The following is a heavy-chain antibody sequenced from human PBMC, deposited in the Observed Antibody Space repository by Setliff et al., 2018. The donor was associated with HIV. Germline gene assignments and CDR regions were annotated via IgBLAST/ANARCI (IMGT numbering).Heavy chain of an antibody. CDR2: ISISGDT. CDR1: GGSVTSYY. V-gene: IGHV4-4*07. CDR3: ARDPTTGVDY. Sequence: SETLSLTCTVSGGSVTSYYWSWIRQPAGKRLEWIGRISISGDTNYNPSLKSRATMSLDTSKNQFSLKLNSATAADTAMYYCARDPTTGVDYWGQGTLVTVSS. J-gene: IGHJ4*02. D-gene: IGHD4-4*01.